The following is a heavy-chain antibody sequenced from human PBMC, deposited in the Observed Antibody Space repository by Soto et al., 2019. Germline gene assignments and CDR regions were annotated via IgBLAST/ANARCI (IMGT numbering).Heavy chain of an antibody. V-gene: IGHV1-69*06. D-gene: IGHD5-12*01. J-gene: IGHJ6*02. CDR1: GGTFSSYA. CDR2: IIPIFGTA. Sequence: SVKVSCKASGGTFSSYAISWVRQAPGQGLEWMGGIIPIFGTANYAQKFQGRVTITADKSTSTAYMELSSLRSEDTAVYYCARGRSDGGYSGYDYGEYYYYYGMDVWGQGTRSPSP. CDR3: ARGRSDGGYSGYDYGEYYYYYGMDV.